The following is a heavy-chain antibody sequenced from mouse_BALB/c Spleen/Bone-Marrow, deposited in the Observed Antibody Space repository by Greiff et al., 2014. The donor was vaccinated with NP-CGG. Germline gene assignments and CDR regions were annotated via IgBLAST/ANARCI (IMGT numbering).Heavy chain of an antibody. J-gene: IGHJ3*01. V-gene: IGHV2-6-7*01. Sequence: QVQLKESGPGLVAPSQSLSITCTASGFSFTGYAVHWVRQPPGKGLRWLGMVWLDGNTNHNSALKSILDISKDNSKRKVYINMDSLQTDDTARYFCARDTTVVLTFAYWGQGTLVTVSA. CDR3: ARDTTVVLTFAY. D-gene: IGHD1-1*01. CDR2: VWLDGNT. CDR1: GFSFTGYA.